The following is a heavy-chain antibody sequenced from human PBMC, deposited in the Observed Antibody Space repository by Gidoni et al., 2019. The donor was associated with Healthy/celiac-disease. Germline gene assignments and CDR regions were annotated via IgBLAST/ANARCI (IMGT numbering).Heavy chain of an antibody. CDR3: ARDQSALYGMDV. CDR1: GFTVSRNY. J-gene: IGHJ6*02. Sequence: EVQLLESGGGLVQPGGSLSLSCAASGFTVSRNYMSWVRQAPGKGLEWVSVIYSGGSTYYADSVKGRFTISRDNSKNTLYLQMNSLRAEDTAVYYCARDQSALYGMDVWGQGTTVTVSS. CDR2: IYSGGST. V-gene: IGHV3-66*01.